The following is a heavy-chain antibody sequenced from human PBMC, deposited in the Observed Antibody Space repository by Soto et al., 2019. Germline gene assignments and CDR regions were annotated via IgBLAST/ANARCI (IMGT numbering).Heavy chain of an antibody. J-gene: IGHJ4*02. CDR3: PRDRRGGSRVFDY. V-gene: IGHV4-59*01. Sequence: SETLSLTCPVSGGSISSYYWSWIRQPPGKGLEWIGYIYYSGSTNYNPSLKSRVTISVDTSKNQFSLKLSSVTAADTAVYYCPRDRRGGSRVFDYWVPGTLVTVYS. CDR2: IYYSGST. CDR1: GGSISSYY. D-gene: IGHD3-16*01.